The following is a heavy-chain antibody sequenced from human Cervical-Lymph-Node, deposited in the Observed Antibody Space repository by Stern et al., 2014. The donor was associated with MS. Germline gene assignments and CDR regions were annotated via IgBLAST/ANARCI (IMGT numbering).Heavy chain of an antibody. Sequence: QVQLEESGPGLVKPSETLSLTCTGSGGSVSSGSYYWSRLGQPPGKGLVWSGYIYYSGSTNNNPALNSRVIISVDTSKNQFSLKLSSVTAADTAVYYCARDSSGYYLHFDYWGQGTLVTVSS. CDR2: IYYSGST. CDR1: GGSVSSGSYY. CDR3: ARDSSGYYLHFDY. J-gene: IGHJ4*02. V-gene: IGHV4-61*01. D-gene: IGHD3-22*01.